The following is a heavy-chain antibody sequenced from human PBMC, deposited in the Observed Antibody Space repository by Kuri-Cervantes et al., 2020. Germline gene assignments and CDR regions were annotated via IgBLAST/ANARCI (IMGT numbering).Heavy chain of an antibody. CDR3: TRGRTMGTGAGPDDDFDV. Sequence: GGSLRLSCAASGFTFSSYSMNWVRQAPGKGLEWVSYISSSSSTIYYADSVKGRFTISRDNAKNSLYLQMNSLRAEDTAVYYCTRGRTMGTGAGPDDDFDVWGQGTMVTVSS. CDR1: GFTFSSYS. CDR2: ISSSSSTI. J-gene: IGHJ3*01. D-gene: IGHD4/OR15-4a*01. V-gene: IGHV3-48*04.